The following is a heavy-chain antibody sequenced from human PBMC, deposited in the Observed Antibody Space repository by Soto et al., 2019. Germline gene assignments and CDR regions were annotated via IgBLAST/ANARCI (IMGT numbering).Heavy chain of an antibody. V-gene: IGHV1-3*01. CDR2: INAGNGNT. J-gene: IGHJ6*02. D-gene: IGHD6-13*01. CDR1: GYTFTSYA. Sequence: ASVKVSCKASGYTFTSYAIHWVRQAPGQRLEWMGWINAGNGNTKYSQKFQGRVTITRDTSASTAYMELSSLRSEDTAVYYCAKQQQLVRGYGMDVWGQGTTVTVSS. CDR3: AKQQQLVRGYGMDV.